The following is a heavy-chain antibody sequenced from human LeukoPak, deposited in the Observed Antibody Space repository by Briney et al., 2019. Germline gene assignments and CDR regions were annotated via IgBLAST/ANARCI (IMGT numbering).Heavy chain of an antibody. V-gene: IGHV3-21*01. CDR2: ITSSSSYI. J-gene: IGHJ6*03. CDR3: V. Sequence: GGSLRLSCAASGFTVSNAWMNWVRQAPGQGLEWVSSITSSSSYIYYADSVKGRFTISRDNAKNSLYLQMNSLRAEDTAVYMDVWGKGTTVTISS. CDR1: GFTVSNAW.